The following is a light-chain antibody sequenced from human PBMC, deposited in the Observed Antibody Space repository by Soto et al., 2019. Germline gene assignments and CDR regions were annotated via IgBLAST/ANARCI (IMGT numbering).Light chain of an antibody. CDR1: QSNSPW. J-gene: IGKJ5*01. V-gene: IGKV1-5*01. Sequence: DIPMTHSPSTLTATVVDRVTTTCVASQSNSPWLAWNPRKPGKGPKLIIDEASSLQSGVPTRFSGSGSGTEFTLTISSLQPDDFATYYGLQQNSYPITFGQRALLE. CDR3: LQQNSYPIT. CDR2: EAS.